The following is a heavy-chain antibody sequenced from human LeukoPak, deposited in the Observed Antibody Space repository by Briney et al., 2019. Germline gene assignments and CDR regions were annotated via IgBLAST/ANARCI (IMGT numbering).Heavy chain of an antibody. CDR3: ARRSMVRTVGYYYGMDV. V-gene: IGHV4-59*08. CDR1: GGSISSDY. D-gene: IGHD4/OR15-4a*01. J-gene: IGHJ6*02. CDR2: IYYSGNT. Sequence: SEALSLTCTVSGGSISSDYWSWIRQPPGKGLEWIGYIYYSGNTNYNPSLTSRATISVDTSKKQFSLKLSSVTAADTAVYYCARRSMVRTVGYYYGMDVWGQGTTVTVSS.